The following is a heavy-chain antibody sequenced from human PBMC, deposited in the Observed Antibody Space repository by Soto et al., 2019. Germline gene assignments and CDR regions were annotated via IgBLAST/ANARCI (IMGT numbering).Heavy chain of an antibody. Sequence: LRLSCAASGFTFRSYAMIWVRQAPGKGLEWVSAIGSGGTKAFYADSVKDRFTISRDNSKNTLYLQMNSLRAEDTAIYYCAKYLTDTSTPRGAYDIWGQGTMVTVSS. J-gene: IGHJ3*02. CDR3: AKYLTDTSTPRGAYDI. D-gene: IGHD1-26*01. CDR2: IGSGGTKA. V-gene: IGHV3-23*01. CDR1: GFTFRSYA.